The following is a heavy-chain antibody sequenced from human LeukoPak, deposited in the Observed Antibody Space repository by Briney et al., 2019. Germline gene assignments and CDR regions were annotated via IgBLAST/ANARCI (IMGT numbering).Heavy chain of an antibody. Sequence: GGSLRLSCAASGFTFNRYGMHWVRQAPGKGLEWVAVISFDGKVSYYADSVKGRFTISRDNAKNSLYLQMNSLRAEDTAVYYCARDQGEWELRYYFDYWGQGTLVTVSS. CDR2: ISFDGKVS. D-gene: IGHD1-26*01. CDR3: ARDQGEWELRYYFDY. CDR1: GFTFNRYG. J-gene: IGHJ4*02. V-gene: IGHV3-30*03.